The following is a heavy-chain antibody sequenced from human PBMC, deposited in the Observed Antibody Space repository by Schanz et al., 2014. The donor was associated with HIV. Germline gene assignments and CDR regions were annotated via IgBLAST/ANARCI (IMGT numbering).Heavy chain of an antibody. CDR1: GYTFTSYY. J-gene: IGHJ4*02. CDR3: ARDSTDYYDSSGYQY. V-gene: IGHV1-46*01. CDR2: INPSGGST. Sequence: QVQLVQSGAEVKKPGASVKVSCKASGYTFTSYYMHWVRQAPGQGLEWMGIINPSGGSTSYAQNLQGRVTMTTDTFTSTAYMELRSLRSDETAVYYCARDSTDYYDSSGYQYWGQGTLVTVSS. D-gene: IGHD3-22*01.